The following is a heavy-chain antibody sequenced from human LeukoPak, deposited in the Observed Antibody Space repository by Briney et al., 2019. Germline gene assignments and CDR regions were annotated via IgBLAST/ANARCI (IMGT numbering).Heavy chain of an antibody. D-gene: IGHD4-17*01. CDR2: INHSGST. J-gene: IGHJ5*02. Sequence: SETLSLTCAVFGGSFSDYYWSWIRQPLGKGLEWVGEINHSGSTSNNPSLKSRVTISVDTSKNQFSLKLSSVTAADTAVYYCARDTYPQTTVTPRRLNWFDPWGQGTLVTVSS. CDR1: GGSFSDYY. CDR3: ARDTYPQTTVTPRRLNWFDP. V-gene: IGHV4-34*01.